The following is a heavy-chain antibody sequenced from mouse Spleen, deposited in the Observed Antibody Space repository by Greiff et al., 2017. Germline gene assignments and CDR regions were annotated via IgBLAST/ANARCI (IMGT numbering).Heavy chain of an antibody. CDR2: IDPEDGET. D-gene: IGHD3-2*01. Sequence: PLQQSGAELVKPGASVKLSCTASGFNIKDYYMHWVKQRTEQGLEWIGRIDPEDGETKYAPKFQGKATITADTSSNTAYLQLSSLTSEDTAVYYCARKDPDSSGSLAYWGQGTLVTVSA. CDR1: GFNIKDYY. CDR3: ARKDPDSSGSLAY. V-gene: IGHV14-2*01. J-gene: IGHJ3*01.